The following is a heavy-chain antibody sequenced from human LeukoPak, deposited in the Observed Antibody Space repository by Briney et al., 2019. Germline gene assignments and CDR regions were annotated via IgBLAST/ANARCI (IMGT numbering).Heavy chain of an antibody. CDR2: ISPGDSDA. Sequence: GESLKISCKGSGYTFTNYYIGWVRQTPGKGLEWMGIISPGDSDARYSPSFQGQVTISADKSISTAYLRWSSLKASDTAMYYCARRYCSSTSCNPYFFDYWGQGILVTVSS. J-gene: IGHJ4*02. CDR3: ARRYCSSTSCNPYFFDY. D-gene: IGHD2-2*01. V-gene: IGHV5-51*01. CDR1: GYTFTNYY.